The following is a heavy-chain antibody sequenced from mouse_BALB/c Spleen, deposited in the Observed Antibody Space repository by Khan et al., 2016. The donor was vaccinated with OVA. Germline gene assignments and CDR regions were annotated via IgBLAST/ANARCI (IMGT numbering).Heavy chain of an antibody. V-gene: IGHV1-4*01. CDR2: INPSNNYT. J-gene: IGHJ3*02. Sequence: QVQLQQSGAELARPGASVKMSCKASGYTFTSYTIHWVRQRPGQALEWIGHINPSNNYTNYNPKFIDKATLIVDRSSTTANMQLSSLTSEDSAVLCWVREGAYYKSDGWFGLWGQGTLVTVS. CDR3: VREGAYYKSDGWFGL. D-gene: IGHD2-14*01. CDR1: GYTFTSYT.